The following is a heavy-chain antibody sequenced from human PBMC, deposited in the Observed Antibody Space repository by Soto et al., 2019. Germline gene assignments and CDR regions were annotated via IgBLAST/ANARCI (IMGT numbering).Heavy chain of an antibody. D-gene: IGHD2-2*01. CDR1: GGSFSGYY. V-gene: IGHV4-34*01. Sequence: SETLSLTCAVYGGSFSGYYWSWIRQPPGKGLEWIGEINHSGSTNYNPSLKSRVTISVDTSKNQFSLKLSSVTAADTAVYYCERSFPERYCSSTSCYCYFDYWCQGTQVTVSS. CDR2: INHSGST. CDR3: ERSFPERYCSSTSCYCYFDY. J-gene: IGHJ4*02.